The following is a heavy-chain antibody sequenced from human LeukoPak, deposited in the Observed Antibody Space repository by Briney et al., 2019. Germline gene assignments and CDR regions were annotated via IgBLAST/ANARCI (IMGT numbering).Heavy chain of an antibody. CDR2: MNPSSGDT. CDR1: GYTFTSYG. V-gene: IGHV1-8*02. CDR3: ARGKNSAAGTLGDY. Sequence: ASVKVSCKASGYTFTSYGISWVRQATGQGLEWMGWMNPSSGDTGYAQKFQGRVTMTRDTSMSTAYMELSSLRSEDTAVYYCARGKNSAAGTLGDYWGQGTLVTVSS. J-gene: IGHJ4*02. D-gene: IGHD6-13*01.